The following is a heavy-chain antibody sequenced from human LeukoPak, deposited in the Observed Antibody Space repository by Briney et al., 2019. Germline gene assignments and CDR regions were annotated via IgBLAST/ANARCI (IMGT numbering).Heavy chain of an antibody. CDR3: ARGSRRGYYDSSGPFDY. CDR1: GGSISSSSYY. V-gene: IGHV4-39*07. D-gene: IGHD3-22*01. CDR2: IYYSGST. Sequence: SETLSLTCTVSGGSISSSSYYWGWIRQPPGKGLEWIGSIYYSGSTYYNPSLKSRVTISVDTSKNQFSLKLSSVTAADTAVYYCARGSRRGYYDSSGPFDYWGQGTLVTVSS. J-gene: IGHJ4*02.